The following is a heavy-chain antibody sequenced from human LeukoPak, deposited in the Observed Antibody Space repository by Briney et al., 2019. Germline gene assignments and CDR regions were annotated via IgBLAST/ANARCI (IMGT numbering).Heavy chain of an antibody. CDR2: INPSGGST. D-gene: IGHD4-23*01. CDR3: ARAVRPDYGGNSFYYGDAFDI. V-gene: IGHV1-46*01. Sequence: GASVKVSCKASGYTFTGYYMHWVRQAPGQGLEWMGIINPSGGSTSYAQKFQGRVTMTRDTSTSTVYMELSSLRSEDTAVYYCARAVRPDYGGNSFYYGDAFDIWGQGTMVTVSS. CDR1: GYTFTGYY. J-gene: IGHJ3*02.